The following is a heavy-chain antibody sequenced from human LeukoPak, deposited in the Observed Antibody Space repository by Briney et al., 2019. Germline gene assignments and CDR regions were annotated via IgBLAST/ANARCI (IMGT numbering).Heavy chain of an antibody. D-gene: IGHD3-16*01. V-gene: IGHV4-59*01. CDR3: TRGAGWLIDY. Sequence: SETLSLTCTVSGASISDFNWNWFRQSPGKGLEWIGCIYNSGSTNYNPSLKSRVTISVVTSKNEFSLKLTSVTAADTAVYYCTRGAGWLIDYWGQGILVTVSS. CDR1: GASISDFN. J-gene: IGHJ4*02. CDR2: IYNSGST.